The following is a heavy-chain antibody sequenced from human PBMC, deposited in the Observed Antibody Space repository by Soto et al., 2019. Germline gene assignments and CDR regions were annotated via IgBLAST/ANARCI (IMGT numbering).Heavy chain of an antibody. V-gene: IGHV5-10-1*01. J-gene: IGHJ6*02. CDR1: GYSFTIYW. Sequence: GESLKISCKGSGYSFTIYWISWVRQVPGKGLEWMGRIDPSDSYTNYSPSFQGHVTISADKSISTAYLQWSSLKASDTAMYYCASSTGPPALYYYYYYGMDVWGQGTTVTVSS. CDR2: IDPSDSYT. D-gene: IGHD7-27*01. CDR3: ASSTGPPALYYYYYYGMDV.